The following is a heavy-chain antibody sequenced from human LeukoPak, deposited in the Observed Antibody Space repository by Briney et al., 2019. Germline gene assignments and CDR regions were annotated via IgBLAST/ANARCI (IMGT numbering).Heavy chain of an antibody. Sequence: SETLSLTCAVYGGSFSGYYWSWIRQPPRKGLEWIGEINHSGSTNYNPSLKSRVTISVDPSKNQFSLKLSSVTAADTAVYYCARGKVVVVPALYYYGMDVWGQGTTVTVSS. CDR1: GGSFSGYY. J-gene: IGHJ6*02. D-gene: IGHD2-2*01. V-gene: IGHV4-34*01. CDR2: INHSGST. CDR3: ARGKVVVVPALYYYGMDV.